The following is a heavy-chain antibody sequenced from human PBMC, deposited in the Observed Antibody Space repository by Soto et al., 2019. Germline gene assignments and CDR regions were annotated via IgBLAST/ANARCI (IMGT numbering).Heavy chain of an antibody. CDR2: IYHSGST. Sequence: SETLSLTCAVSSGSISSSNWWSWVRQPPGKGLEWIGEIYHSGSTNYNPSLKSRVTISVDKSKNQFSLKLSSVTAADTAVYYCARMVDCSGGSCYFDYRGQGTLVTVSS. CDR1: SGSISSSNW. D-gene: IGHD2-15*01. V-gene: IGHV4-4*02. CDR3: ARMVDCSGGSCYFDY. J-gene: IGHJ4*02.